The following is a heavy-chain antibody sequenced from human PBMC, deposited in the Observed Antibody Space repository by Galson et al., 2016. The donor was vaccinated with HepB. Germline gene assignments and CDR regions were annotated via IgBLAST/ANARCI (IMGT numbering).Heavy chain of an antibody. CDR2: ISITSTTK. V-gene: IGHV3-48*01. D-gene: IGHD6-6*01. CDR3: ARQYSSSSFYYGMDV. J-gene: IGHJ6*02. CDR1: GFTLSRHS. Sequence: SLRLSCAGSGFTLSRHSMNWVRQAPGKGLEWISYISITSTTKYYADSVKSRVTINPDTSTNQFSLHLNSVTPEDTAVYYCARQYSSSSFYYGMDVWGQGTTVTVSS.